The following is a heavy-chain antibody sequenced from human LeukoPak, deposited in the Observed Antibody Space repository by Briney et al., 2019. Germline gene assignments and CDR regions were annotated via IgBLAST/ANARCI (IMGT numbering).Heavy chain of an antibody. D-gene: IGHD1-26*01. CDR1: GESINSYY. V-gene: IGHV4-4*07. CDR3: ARVGYSGSYFNWFDP. Sequence: SETLSLTCTVSGESINSYYWSWIRQPAGKGLEWIGRIYTSGSTNYNPSLKSRVTMSVDTSKNQFSLKLSSVTAADTAVYYCARVGYSGSYFNWFDPWGQGTLVTVSS. CDR2: IYTSGST. J-gene: IGHJ5*02.